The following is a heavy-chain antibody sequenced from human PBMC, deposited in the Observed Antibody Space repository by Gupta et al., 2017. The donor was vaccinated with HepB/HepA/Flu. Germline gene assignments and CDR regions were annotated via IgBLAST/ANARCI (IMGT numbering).Heavy chain of an antibody. CDR3: ARDRAADV. V-gene: IGHV4-4*02. D-gene: IGHD6-13*01. Sequence: QVQLQESGPGLVKPSGTLSLTCAVSGGSITSGHWWSWVRQPPGKRLEWIGEIYESGSTSYNPSLKGRVTISVDKSKNQFSLRLTSVTAADTAVYYCARDRAADVWGQGTTVTVSS. CDR2: IYESGST. CDR1: GGSITSGHW. J-gene: IGHJ6*02.